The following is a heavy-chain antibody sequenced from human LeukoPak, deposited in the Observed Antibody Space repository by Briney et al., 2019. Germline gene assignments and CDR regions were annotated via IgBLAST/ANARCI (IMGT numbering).Heavy chain of an antibody. J-gene: IGHJ6*03. Sequence: SETLSLTCTVSGYSISSGYYWGWIRQPPGKGLEWIGTIHYSGSTYYNPSLESRLAVSIDTSKNHFSLNLSSVTAADTAVYYCAKDGNLGYCSSTSCQDHYYYYYYMDVWGKGTTVTISS. CDR3: AKDGNLGYCSSTSCQDHYYYYYYMDV. V-gene: IGHV4-38-2*02. D-gene: IGHD2-2*01. CDR1: GYSISSGYY. CDR2: IHYSGST.